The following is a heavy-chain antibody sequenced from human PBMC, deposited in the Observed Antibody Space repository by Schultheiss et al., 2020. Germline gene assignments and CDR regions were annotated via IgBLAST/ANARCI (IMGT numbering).Heavy chain of an antibody. V-gene: IGHV3-11*06. J-gene: IGHJ4*02. D-gene: IGHD3-10*01. CDR1: GFTFSDYY. Sequence: GGSLRLSCSASGFTFSDYYMSWIRQAPGKGLEWVSYISSSSSYIYYADSVKGRFTISRDNAKNSLYLQMNSLRAEDTAVYYCARAPPYGSAFDYWGQGTLVTVSS. CDR3: ARAPPYGSAFDY. CDR2: ISSSSSYI.